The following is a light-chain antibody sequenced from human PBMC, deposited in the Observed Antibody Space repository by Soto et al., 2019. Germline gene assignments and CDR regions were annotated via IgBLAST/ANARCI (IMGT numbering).Light chain of an antibody. Sequence: EIVMTQSPATLSVSPGERATLSCRASQSVSSNLAWYQQKPGQAPRLLIYGASIRATGIPARFSGSGSGTEFTLTISSRQSEDFAVYYCQQYNNWPPFTFGPGTKVDIK. J-gene: IGKJ3*01. CDR1: QSVSSN. V-gene: IGKV3D-15*01. CDR2: GAS. CDR3: QQYNNWPPFT.